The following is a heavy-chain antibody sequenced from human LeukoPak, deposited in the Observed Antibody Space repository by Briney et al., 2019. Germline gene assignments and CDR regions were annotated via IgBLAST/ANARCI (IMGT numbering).Heavy chain of an antibody. D-gene: IGHD4-17*01. CDR2: ISYGGST. J-gene: IGHJ5*01. V-gene: IGHV4-59*08. CDR1: GDSITNSY. Sequence: PSETLSLTCTVSGDSITNSYWNWIRQPPGRELEWIGRISYGGSTNYNPSLKSRVIISRDTSKNQFSLELTSVTAADTAIYYCAKRIIEARENGDSNWLDPWAKGPWSPSPQ. CDR3: AKRIIEARENGDSNWLDP.